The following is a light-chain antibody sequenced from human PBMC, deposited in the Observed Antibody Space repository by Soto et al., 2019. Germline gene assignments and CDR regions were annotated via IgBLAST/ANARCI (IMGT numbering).Light chain of an antibody. CDR2: SNN. CDR1: SSNLGSNT. CDR3: AAWDDSLNGQV. V-gene: IGLV1-44*01. Sequence: QSVLTQPPSASGTPGQRVTISCSGGSSNLGSNTVNWYQQLPGTAPKLLIYSNNQRPSGVPARLSGSKSGTSASLAISGLQSEDEDDYYCAAWDDSLNGQVFGGGTQLTVL. J-gene: IGLJ2*01.